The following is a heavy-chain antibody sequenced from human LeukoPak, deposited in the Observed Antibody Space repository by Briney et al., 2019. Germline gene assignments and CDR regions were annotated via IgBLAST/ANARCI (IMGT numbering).Heavy chain of an antibody. V-gene: IGHV4-34*01. CDR1: GDSISSYY. CDR2: INHSGST. J-gene: IGHJ3*02. Sequence: SETLSLTCTVSGDSISSYYWSWIRQPPGKGLEWIGEINHSGSTNYNPSLKSRVTISVDTSKNQFSLKLSSVTAADTAVYYCARQGVVPSASDAFDIWGQGTMVTVSS. CDR3: ARQGVVPSASDAFDI. D-gene: IGHD2-2*01.